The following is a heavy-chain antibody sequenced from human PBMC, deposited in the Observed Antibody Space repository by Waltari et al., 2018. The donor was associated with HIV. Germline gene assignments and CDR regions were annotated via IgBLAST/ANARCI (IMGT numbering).Heavy chain of an antibody. V-gene: IGHV4-39*01. CDR2: IYYRGTT. J-gene: IGHJ5*02. Sequence: PPGKGLEWIGSIYYRGTTYYNPSLKSRVTISVDTSKNLFSLRLKSVTAADTAVYFCAREDFVVVPAAILGCFDPWGQGTLVTVSS. D-gene: IGHD2-2*01. CDR3: AREDFVVVPAAILGCFDP.